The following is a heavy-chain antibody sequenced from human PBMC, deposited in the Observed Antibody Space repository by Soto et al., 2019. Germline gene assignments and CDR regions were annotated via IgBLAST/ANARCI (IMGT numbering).Heavy chain of an antibody. Sequence: QVQLGESGGGVGQPGWSLRLSCAASGFTFSTYGMHWVRQAPGKGLEWVAVIWYDGSNKYYADSVKGRFTISRDNSKNTLYLQMNSLRAEDTAVYYCARDGSGSTPQFDYWGQGTLVTVSS. V-gene: IGHV3-33*01. CDR1: GFTFSTYG. D-gene: IGHD1-26*01. CDR2: IWYDGSNK. CDR3: ARDGSGSTPQFDY. J-gene: IGHJ4*02.